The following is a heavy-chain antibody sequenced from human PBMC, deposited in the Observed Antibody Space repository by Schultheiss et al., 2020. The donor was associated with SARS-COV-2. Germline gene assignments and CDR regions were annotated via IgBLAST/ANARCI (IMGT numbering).Heavy chain of an antibody. CDR3: AKGRGESRSWYLPDC. D-gene: IGHD6-13*01. Sequence: GGSLRLSCAASGFTFSSYSMNWVRQAPGKGLEWVSSISGGGADTYYADSMRGRFTISRDNSKNTLYLQMNSLRADDTAIYYCAKGRGESRSWYLPDCWGQGTLVTVSS. CDR2: ISGGGADT. J-gene: IGHJ4*02. CDR1: GFTFSSYS. V-gene: IGHV3-21*04.